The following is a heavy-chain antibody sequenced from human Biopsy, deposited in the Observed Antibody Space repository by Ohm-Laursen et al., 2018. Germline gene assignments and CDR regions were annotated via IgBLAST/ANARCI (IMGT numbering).Heavy chain of an antibody. Sequence: SVKVSCKAPGGTFTNYGVNWVRQAPGQGLEWRGGNIPILGTGNYAQKFQDRVPVAADTSTSTATMELRSLRSDDTAVYYCATKLTGYFHHWGQGTLVIVSS. CDR1: GGTFTNYG. D-gene: IGHD3-9*01. V-gene: IGHV1-69*06. J-gene: IGHJ1*01. CDR2: NIPILGTG. CDR3: ATKLTGYFHH.